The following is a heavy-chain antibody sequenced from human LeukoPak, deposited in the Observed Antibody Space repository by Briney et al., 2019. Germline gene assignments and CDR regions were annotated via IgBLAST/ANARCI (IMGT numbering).Heavy chain of an antibody. CDR2: ISGSGGST. Sequence: GGSLRLSCAASGFTFSSYAMSWVRQAPGKGLEWVSAISGSGGSTYYADSEKGRFTISRDNSKNTLYLQMNSLRAEDTAVYYCAKDPTREVANWFDPWGQGTLVTVSS. D-gene: IGHD1-26*01. CDR1: GFTFSSYA. V-gene: IGHV3-23*01. CDR3: AKDPTREVANWFDP. J-gene: IGHJ5*02.